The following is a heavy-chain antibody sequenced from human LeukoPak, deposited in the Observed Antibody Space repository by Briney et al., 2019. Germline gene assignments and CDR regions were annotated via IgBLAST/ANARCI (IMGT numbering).Heavy chain of an antibody. CDR2: VNAYSGDT. CDR1: GYSFNIYE. CDR3: SRGPRFDP. J-gene: IGHJ5*02. Sequence: ASVKVSCKTSGYSFNIYEINWVRQATGQGLEWRGWVNAYSGDTDYAQKFQGRLTMTSNTSISTAYMELSSLRHDDTAVYYCSRGPRFDPWGQGTQVTVSS. V-gene: IGHV1-8*01.